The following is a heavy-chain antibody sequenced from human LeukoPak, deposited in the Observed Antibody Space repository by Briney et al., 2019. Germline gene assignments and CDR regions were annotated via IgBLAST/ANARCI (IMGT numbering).Heavy chain of an antibody. D-gene: IGHD5-18*01. CDR1: GFTFSSYA. CDR2: ISGSCCST. CDR3: AKNGRGYSYDYFDY. V-gene: IGHV3-23*01. J-gene: IGHJ4*02. Sequence: GVSLRLSCAASGFTFSSYAMSWVRQAPGKGLEGVSAISGSCCSTYYADAVKGRFTISRDNSKNTLYLQMNTLRAGDTAVYPCAKNGRGYSYDYFDYWGQGTLVTVSS.